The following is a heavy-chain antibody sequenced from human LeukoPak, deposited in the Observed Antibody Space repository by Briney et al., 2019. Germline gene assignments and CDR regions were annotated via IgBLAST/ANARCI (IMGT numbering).Heavy chain of an antibody. D-gene: IGHD2-15*01. J-gene: IGHJ4*02. CDR1: GGSISSGDYY. CDR3: ASIYCSGGSCYSPFDY. Sequence: SQTLSLTCTVSGGSISSGDYYWSWIRQPPGKGLEWMGYIYYSGSTYYNPSLKSRVTISVDTSKNQFSLKLSSVTAADTAVYYCASIYCSGGSCYSPFDYWGQGTLVTVSS. V-gene: IGHV4-30-4*08. CDR2: IYYSGST.